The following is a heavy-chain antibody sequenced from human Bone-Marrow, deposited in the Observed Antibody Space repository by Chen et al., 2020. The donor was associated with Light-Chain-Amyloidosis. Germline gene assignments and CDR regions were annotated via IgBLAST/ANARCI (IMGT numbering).Heavy chain of an antibody. CDR2: IAGGGTSI. CDR1: GFTFSLYG. V-gene: IGHV3-21*01. J-gene: IGHJ4*02. D-gene: IGHD1-26*01. CDR3: ARGGSYYYFDY. Sequence: EVPLVESGGGLVKPGGSLRLSCAASGFTFSLYGMHWVRQAPGKGLEWVSSIAGGGTSINYADSVRGRFTISGDNARNSLYLQMNNLRAEDTAVYYCARGGSYYYFDYWGQGILVTVSS.